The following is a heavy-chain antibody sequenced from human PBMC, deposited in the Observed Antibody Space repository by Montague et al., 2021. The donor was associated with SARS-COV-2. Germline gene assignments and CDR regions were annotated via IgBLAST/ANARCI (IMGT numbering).Heavy chain of an antibody. J-gene: IGHJ4*02. D-gene: IGHD5-12*01. CDR3: ARVFDNSGYALDY. Sequence: SETLSLTCTVSGGSFKNYYWSWIRQPLGKGLEWIGYVHHDGSSGSANYNPSFWSRVTISVDTSKKQFSLHLSSVTPADTAVYFCARVFDNSGYALDYWGQGTQVTVSS. V-gene: IGHV4-59*01. CDR1: GGSFKNYY. CDR2: VHHDGSSGSA.